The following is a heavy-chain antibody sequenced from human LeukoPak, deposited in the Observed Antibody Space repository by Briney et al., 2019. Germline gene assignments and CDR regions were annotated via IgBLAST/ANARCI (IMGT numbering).Heavy chain of an antibody. CDR1: GFTFSSYG. V-gene: IGHV3-30*02. CDR2: IRYDGSNK. D-gene: IGHD3-10*01. J-gene: IGHJ4*02. CDR3: AKVDTMVRGVIAPHIDY. Sequence: GGSLRLSCAASGFTFSSYGMHWVRQAPGKGLEWVAFIRYDGSNKYYADSVKGRFTIPRDNSKNTLYLQMNSLRAEDTAVYYCAKVDTMVRGVIAPHIDYWGQGTLVTVSS.